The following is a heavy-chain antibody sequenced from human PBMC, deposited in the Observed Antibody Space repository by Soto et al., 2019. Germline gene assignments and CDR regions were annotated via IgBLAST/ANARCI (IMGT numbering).Heavy chain of an antibody. CDR2: SSAYNGNT. J-gene: IGHJ6*04. CDR1: GYTFTSYG. V-gene: IGHV1-18*01. CDR3: PRAQHQFSPPTLDV. Sequence: QVQLVQSGAEVKKPGASVKVSCKASGYTFTSYGIIWVRQAPGQGLEWMGWSSAYNGNTNYAQKLQGRVTLTTDTSTSTDYMELSSLRFDDTAVYDCPRAQHQFSPPTLDVWGKGTTGTVSS. D-gene: IGHD2-2*01.